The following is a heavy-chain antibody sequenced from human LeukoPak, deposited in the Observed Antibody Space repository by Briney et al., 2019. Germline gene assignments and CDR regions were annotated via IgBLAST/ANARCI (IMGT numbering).Heavy chain of an antibody. J-gene: IGHJ4*02. CDR1: GGSISGHY. CDR2: IYDSGSA. V-gene: IGHV4-59*11. Sequence: PSETLSLTCAVSGGSISGHYWDWIRQPPGKGLEWIGYIYDSGSANYHPSLKSRVTISLDTSENHVSLRLSSVTAEDTAVYYCAREAPGSSGWTYFDYWGQGSLVTVSS. D-gene: IGHD6-19*01. CDR3: AREAPGSSGWTYFDY.